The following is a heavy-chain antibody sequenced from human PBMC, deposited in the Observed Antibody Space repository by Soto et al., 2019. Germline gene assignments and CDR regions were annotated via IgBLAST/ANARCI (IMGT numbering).Heavy chain of an antibody. Sequence: SETLSLTCTVSGGSISSYYWSWVRQPAGKGLEWIGRIYTSGSTNYNPSLKSRVTMSVDTSKNQFSLKLSSVTAADTAVYYCGRFNYGSGSPPLERWFDPWGQGTLVTVSS. J-gene: IGHJ5*02. CDR3: GRFNYGSGSPPLERWFDP. CDR2: IYTSGST. CDR1: GGSISSYY. D-gene: IGHD3-10*01. V-gene: IGHV4-4*07.